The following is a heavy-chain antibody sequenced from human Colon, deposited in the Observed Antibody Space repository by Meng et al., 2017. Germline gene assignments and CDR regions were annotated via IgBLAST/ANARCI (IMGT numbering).Heavy chain of an antibody. CDR1: GGPISIGDYF. V-gene: IGHV4-30-4*01. D-gene: IGHD4-17*01. CDR2: IYYSGST. J-gene: IGHJ2*01. CDR3: ARTYYGDYVKEDWYFDL. Sequence: QVQLQESGPGLVKPSQTLSLTCTVSGGPISIGDYFWSWIRQPPGKGLEWIGYIYYSGSTYYNPSLKSRVTISVDTSKNQFSLKLSSVTAADTAVYYCARTYYGDYVKEDWYFDLWGRGTLVTVSS.